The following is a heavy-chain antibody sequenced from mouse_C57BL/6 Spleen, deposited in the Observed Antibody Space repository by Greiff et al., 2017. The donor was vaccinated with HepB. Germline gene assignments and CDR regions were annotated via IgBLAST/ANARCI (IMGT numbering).Heavy chain of an antibody. Sequence: QVQLQQSGAELVKPGASVKISCKASGYAFSSYWMNWVKQRPGKGLEWIGQIYPGDGDTNYNGKFKGKATLTADKSSSTAYMQLSSLTSEDSAVYFCASSYSNYRDYYAMDYWGQGTSVTVSS. CDR2: IYPGDGDT. D-gene: IGHD2-5*01. CDR3: ASSYSNYRDYYAMDY. V-gene: IGHV1-80*01. J-gene: IGHJ4*01. CDR1: GYAFSSYW.